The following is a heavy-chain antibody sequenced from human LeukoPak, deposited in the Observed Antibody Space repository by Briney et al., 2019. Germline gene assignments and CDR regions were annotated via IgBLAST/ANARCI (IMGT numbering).Heavy chain of an antibody. V-gene: IGHV1-69*06. CDR3: AKDPVRKPRAAAGTSY. Sequence: ASVKVSCKASGGTFSSYAISWVRQAPGQGLEWMGGIIPIFGTANYAQKFQGRVTITADKSTSTAYMELSSLRAEDTALYYCAKDPVRKPRAAAGTSYWGQGTLVTVSS. CDR1: GGTFSSYA. CDR2: IIPIFGTA. D-gene: IGHD6-13*01. J-gene: IGHJ4*02.